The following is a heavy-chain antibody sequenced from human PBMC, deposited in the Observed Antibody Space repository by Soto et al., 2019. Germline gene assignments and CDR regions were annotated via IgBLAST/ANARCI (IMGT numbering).Heavy chain of an antibody. Sequence: SETLSLTCTVSGGSISSYYWSWIRQPPGKGLEWIGYIYYSGSTNYNPSLKSRVPISVDTSKNQFSLKLSSVTAADTAVYYCARNRRDTAMVSYYYYCMDVWGQGTTVTVSS. CDR2: IYYSGST. V-gene: IGHV4-59*01. CDR1: GGSISSYY. J-gene: IGHJ6*02. D-gene: IGHD5-18*01. CDR3: ARNRRDTAMVSYYYYCMDV.